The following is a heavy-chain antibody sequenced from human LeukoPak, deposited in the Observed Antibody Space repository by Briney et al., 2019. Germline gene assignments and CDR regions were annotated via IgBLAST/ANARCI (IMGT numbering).Heavy chain of an antibody. CDR1: GGSINGNDYY. V-gene: IGHV4-39*01. D-gene: IGHD2-8*01. CDR2: IYYSGST. J-gene: IGHJ6*03. CDR3: ARTNYYFYYMDV. Sequence: SETLSLTCTVSGGSINGNDYYWGWIRQPPGKGLEWIGSIYYSGSTYYNPSLKSRVTISVDTSKNQFFLRLSSVTAADTAMCYCARTNYYFYYMDVWGRGTTVTVSS.